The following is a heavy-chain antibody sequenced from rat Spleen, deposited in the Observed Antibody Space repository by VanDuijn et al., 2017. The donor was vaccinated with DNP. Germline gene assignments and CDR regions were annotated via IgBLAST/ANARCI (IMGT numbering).Heavy chain of an antibody. CDR3: ARRDYPVPAY. D-gene: IGHD1-4*01. CDR1: GFPFSDYY. Sequence: EVQLVESGGGLVQPGKSLKLSCAASGFPFSDYYMAWVRQTPEKGLEWVATIRTSGSRTYYPDSVKGRFTISRDNAKNSLYLQMNSLKSEDTATYYCARRDYPVPAYWGQGTLVTVSS. V-gene: IGHV5-7*01. J-gene: IGHJ3*01. CDR2: IRTSGSRT.